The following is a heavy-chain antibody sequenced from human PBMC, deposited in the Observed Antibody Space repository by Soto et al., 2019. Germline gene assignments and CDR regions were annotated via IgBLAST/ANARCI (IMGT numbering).Heavy chain of an antibody. CDR2: ISSSSSYI. Sequence: GGSLRLSCAASGLTFSSYSMNWVRQAPGKGLEWVSSISSSSSYIYYADSVKGRFTISRDNAKNSLYLQMNSLRAEDTAVYYCAREANYPNWFDPWGQGTLVTVSS. V-gene: IGHV3-21*01. D-gene: IGHD1-7*01. CDR1: GLTFSSYS. CDR3: AREANYPNWFDP. J-gene: IGHJ5*02.